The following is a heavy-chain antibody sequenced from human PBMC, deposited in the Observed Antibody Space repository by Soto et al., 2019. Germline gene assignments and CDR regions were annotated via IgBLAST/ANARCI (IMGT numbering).Heavy chain of an antibody. CDR2: ISGSGGAT. V-gene: IGHV3-23*01. Sequence: EVQLLDSGGGLVQPGGSLRLSCAASGFTFSSCAMSWVRQAPGQGLEWVSGISGSGGATYYADSVKGRFTISRDNFKNTLYLQMSSLRAEDTAVYFCAKEGFSSLYLYYMDVWGKGTTVTVSS. CDR1: GFTFSSCA. CDR3: AKEGFSSLYLYYMDV. J-gene: IGHJ6*03. D-gene: IGHD2-2*02.